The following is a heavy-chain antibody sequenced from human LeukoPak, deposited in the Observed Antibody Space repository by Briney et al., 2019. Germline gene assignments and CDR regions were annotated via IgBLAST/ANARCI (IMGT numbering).Heavy chain of an antibody. D-gene: IGHD2/OR15-2a*01. CDR2: VSAYNGHT. V-gene: IGHV1-18*01. Sequence: GASVKVSCKASGYTFNSYGISWVRQAPGQGLEWMGWVSAYNGHTNYAQKFQGRVTMTTDTSTSTASMELRSLRSDDTAVYYCARDHTFQVGLQGFDYWGQGTLVTVSS. CDR3: ARDHTFQVGLQGFDY. J-gene: IGHJ4*02. CDR1: GYTFNSYG.